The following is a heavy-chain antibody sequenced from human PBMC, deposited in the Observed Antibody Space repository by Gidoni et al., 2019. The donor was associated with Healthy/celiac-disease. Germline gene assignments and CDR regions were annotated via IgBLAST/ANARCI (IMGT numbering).Heavy chain of an antibody. D-gene: IGHD1-26*01. J-gene: IGHJ3*02. CDR1: GGSISSSSYY. CDR2: IYYSGST. Sequence: QLQLQASGPGLVKPSETLSLTCPVSGGSISSSSYYWGWIRQPPGKGLEWIGSIYYSGSTYYNPSLKSRVTISVDTSKNQFSLKLSSVTAADTAVYYCASHWEPTTQDAFDIWGQGTMVTVSS. CDR3: ASHWEPTTQDAFDI. V-gene: IGHV4-39*01.